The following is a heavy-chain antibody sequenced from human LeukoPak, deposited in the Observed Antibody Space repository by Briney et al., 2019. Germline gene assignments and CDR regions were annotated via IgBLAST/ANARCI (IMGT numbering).Heavy chain of an antibody. D-gene: IGHD3-10*01. CDR3: ARRSYGSASPLRMDV. Sequence: PSETLSLTCTVSGDSISIYNGTWIRAPPGKGVECIGYIYYSGSTNYNLSLRSRVTISADTSKNQFSLKQSSVPAADTAVYYCARRSYGSASPLRMDVWGQGTTVTVS. J-gene: IGHJ6*02. V-gene: IGHV4-59*08. CDR1: GDSISIYN. CDR2: IYYSGST.